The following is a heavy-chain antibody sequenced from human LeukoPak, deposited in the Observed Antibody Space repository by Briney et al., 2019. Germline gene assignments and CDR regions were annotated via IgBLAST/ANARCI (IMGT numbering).Heavy chain of an antibody. CDR2: IKQDGSEK. J-gene: IGHJ3*02. CDR1: GFTFSSYA. CDR3: ARDPGSSSWYAFDI. V-gene: IGHV3-7*01. D-gene: IGHD6-13*01. Sequence: PGGSLRLSCAASGFTFSSYAMSWVRQAPGKGLEWVANIKQDGSEKYYVDSVKGRFTISRDNAKNSLYLQMNSLRAEDTAVYYCARDPGSSSWYAFDIWGQGTMVTVSS.